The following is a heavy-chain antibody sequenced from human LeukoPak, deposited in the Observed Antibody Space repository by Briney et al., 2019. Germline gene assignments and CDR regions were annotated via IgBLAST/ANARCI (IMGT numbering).Heavy chain of an antibody. Sequence: GGSLRLSCAASGFTFSSYYMSWVRQAPGKGLEWVGRIKSKTDGGTTDYAAPVKGRFTISRDDSKNTLYLQMNSLKTEDTAVYYCTTDKIESGYSGYVRGYWGQGTLVTVSS. CDR2: IKSKTDGGTT. V-gene: IGHV3-15*01. J-gene: IGHJ4*02. CDR1: GFTFSSYY. CDR3: TTDKIESGYSGYVRGY. D-gene: IGHD5-12*01.